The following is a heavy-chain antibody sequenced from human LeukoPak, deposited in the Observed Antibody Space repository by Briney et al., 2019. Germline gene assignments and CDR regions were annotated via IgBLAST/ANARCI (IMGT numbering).Heavy chain of an antibody. D-gene: IGHD3-3*01. CDR3: ASAWFWSLMDV. V-gene: IGHV1-8*01. Sequence: ASVKVSCKASGYTFTSYDINWVRQATGQGLEWMGWMNPNSGNTGYAPKFQGRVTMTRNTSISTAYMELSSLRSEDTAVYYCASAWFWSLMDVWGQGTTVTVSS. CDR1: GYTFTSYD. J-gene: IGHJ6*02. CDR2: MNPNSGNT.